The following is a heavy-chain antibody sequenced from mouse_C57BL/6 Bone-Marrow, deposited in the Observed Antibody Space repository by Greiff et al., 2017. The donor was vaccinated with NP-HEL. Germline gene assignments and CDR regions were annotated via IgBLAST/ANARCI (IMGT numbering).Heavy chain of an antibody. D-gene: IGHD2-9*01. Sequence: VQLQQSGAELVRPGASVKLSCTASGFNIKDDDMHWVKQRPEQGLEWIGWIDPENGDTAYASKFQGKATITADTSSNTAYLQLSSLTSEDSAVFYCITVPYYGYLYWGQGTTLTVSS. CDR1: GFNIKDDD. CDR3: ITVPYYGYLY. CDR2: IDPENGDT. V-gene: IGHV14-4*01. J-gene: IGHJ2*01.